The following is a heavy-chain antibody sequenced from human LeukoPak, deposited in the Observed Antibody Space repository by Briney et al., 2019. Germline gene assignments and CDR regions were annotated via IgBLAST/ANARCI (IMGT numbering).Heavy chain of an antibody. CDR2: INPSGGST. D-gene: IGHD6-13*01. CDR1: GYTFTSYY. J-gene: IGHJ6*02. Sequence: ASVKVSCKASGYTFTSYYMHWVRQAPGQGLEWMGIINPSGGSTSYAQKFQGRVTMTRDTSTSTVYMELSSLRSEDTAVYYCARDATAAGTLLLSDYYGMDVWGQGTTVTVSS. V-gene: IGHV1-46*01. CDR3: ARDATAAGTLLLSDYYGMDV.